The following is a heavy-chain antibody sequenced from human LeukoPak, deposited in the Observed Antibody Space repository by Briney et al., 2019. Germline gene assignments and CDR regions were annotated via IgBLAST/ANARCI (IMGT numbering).Heavy chain of an antibody. CDR2: IIPIVGTA. V-gene: IGHV1-69*05. J-gene: IGHJ5*02. D-gene: IGHD3-3*01. CDR3: PIDQGGAAGPITIFRVVTEGVWFDP. Sequence: GASVKVSCKASGGTFSSYAISWVRQAPGQGREWMGGIIPIVGTANYAQKFQGRVTITTDESTSTAYMELRSLRSEATAVYYCPIDQGGAAGPITIFRVVTEGVWFDPWGQGTLVTVSS. CDR1: GGTFSSYA.